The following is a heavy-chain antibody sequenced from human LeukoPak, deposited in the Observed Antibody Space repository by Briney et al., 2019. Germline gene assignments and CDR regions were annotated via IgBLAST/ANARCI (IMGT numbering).Heavy chain of an antibody. CDR1: GFTFSSYA. D-gene: IGHD3-16*02. CDR3: AKDGEYDYVWGSYRSSWYYFDY. J-gene: IGHJ4*02. Sequence: GGSLRLSCAASGFTFSSYAMSWVRQAPGKGLEWVSAISGSGGSTYYADSVKGRFTISSDNSQNPLYLQMNSLRAEDTAVYYCAKDGEYDYVWGSYRSSWYYFDYWGQGTLVTVSS. V-gene: IGHV3-23*01. CDR2: ISGSGGST.